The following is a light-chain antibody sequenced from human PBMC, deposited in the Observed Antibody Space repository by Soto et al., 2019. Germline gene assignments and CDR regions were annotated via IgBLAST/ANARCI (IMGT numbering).Light chain of an antibody. J-gene: IGKJ3*01. V-gene: IGKV3-20*01. Sequence: EIVWTQSPGTLSLSPGEGATLSCRASQGVSSSYLAWYQHKPGQAPRLLIYGASSRASGIPDRFSGSGSGTEFTRTIIRLEPEDFSVYYCQQYGSAGTFRPGTKVDLK. CDR1: QGVSSSY. CDR2: GAS. CDR3: QQYGSAGT.